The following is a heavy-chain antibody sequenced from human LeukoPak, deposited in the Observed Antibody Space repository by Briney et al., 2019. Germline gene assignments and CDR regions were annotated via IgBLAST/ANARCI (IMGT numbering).Heavy chain of an antibody. Sequence: SETLSLTCAVYGGSFSGYYWSWFRQPPGKGLEWIGEINHSGSTNYNPSLKSRVTISVDTSKNQFSLKLTSVTAADTAVYYCASVRGYSSGWYASGFDPWGQGTLVTVSS. V-gene: IGHV4-34*01. CDR2: INHSGST. CDR3: ASVRGYSSGWYASGFDP. CDR1: GGSFSGYY. D-gene: IGHD6-19*01. J-gene: IGHJ5*02.